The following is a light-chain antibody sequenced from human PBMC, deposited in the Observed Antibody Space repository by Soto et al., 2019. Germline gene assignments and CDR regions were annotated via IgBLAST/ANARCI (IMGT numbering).Light chain of an antibody. V-gene: IGKV1-12*01. CDR3: QQASSFPLT. J-gene: IGKJ4*01. CDR1: QGISSR. CDR2: GAS. Sequence: DLQMTQSPFSVSASVGDRVTITCRASQGISSRLAWYHQKPGKAPKLLIYGASRLQSGVPARFSGSGSGTDFTLTISSLQPEDFATYYCQQASSFPLTFGGGTKVE.